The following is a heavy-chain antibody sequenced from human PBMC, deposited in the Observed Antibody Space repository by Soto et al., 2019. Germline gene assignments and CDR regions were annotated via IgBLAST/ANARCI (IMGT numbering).Heavy chain of an antibody. V-gene: IGHV1-18*01. J-gene: IGHJ3*02. Sequence: QVQLVQSGAEVKKPGASVKVSCKASGYTFTSYGISWVRQDPGQGLEWMGWISAYNGNTNYAQKLQGRVTMTTDTSTSTAYMELRSLRSDDTAVYYCARPYYYDSSGYYEVAFDIWGQGTMVTVSS. D-gene: IGHD3-22*01. CDR3: ARPYYYDSSGYYEVAFDI. CDR1: GYTFTSYG. CDR2: ISAYNGNT.